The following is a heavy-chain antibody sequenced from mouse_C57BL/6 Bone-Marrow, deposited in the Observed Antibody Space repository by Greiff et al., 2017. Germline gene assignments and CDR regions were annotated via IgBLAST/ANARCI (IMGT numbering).Heavy chain of an antibody. CDR3: ARGITKVVDY. D-gene: IGHD1-1*01. CDR1: GYTFTSYW. J-gene: IGHJ2*01. Sequence: QVQLKQPGAELVMPGASVKLSCKASGYTFTSYWMHWVKQRPGQGLEWIGEIDPSDSYTNYHQKFKGKSTLTVDKSSSTAYLQLSSLTSEDSAVYYCARGITKVVDYWGQGTTLTVSS. CDR2: IDPSDSYT. V-gene: IGHV1-69*01.